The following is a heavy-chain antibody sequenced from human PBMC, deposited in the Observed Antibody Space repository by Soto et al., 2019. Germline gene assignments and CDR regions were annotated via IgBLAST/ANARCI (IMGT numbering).Heavy chain of an antibody. V-gene: IGHV3-21*01. D-gene: IGHD6-13*01. J-gene: IGHJ5*02. CDR1: GFNFSSYA. CDR3: ARARQLVLSWFDP. CDR2: ISSSSSYV. Sequence: GGSLRLSCAASGFNFSSYAMNWVRQAPGKGLEWVSSISSSSSYVYYADSVKGRFTISRDNAKNSLYLQMNSLRAEDTAVYYCARARQLVLSWFDPWGQGTLVTVSS.